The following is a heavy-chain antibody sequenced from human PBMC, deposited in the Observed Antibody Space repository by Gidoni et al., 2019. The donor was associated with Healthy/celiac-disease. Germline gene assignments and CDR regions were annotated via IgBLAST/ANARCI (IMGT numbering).Heavy chain of an antibody. CDR3: ARIPPSVAVAGNEADY. CDR2: ISYDGSNK. J-gene: IGHJ4*02. Sequence: QVQLVESGGGVVQPGRSLRLSCAASGFTFSSYAMHWVRQAPGKGLEWVAVISYDGSNKYYADSVKGRFTISRDNSKNTLYLQMNSLRAEATAVYYCARIPPSVAVAGNEADYWGQGTLVTVSS. CDR1: GFTFSSYA. V-gene: IGHV3-30*04. D-gene: IGHD6-19*01.